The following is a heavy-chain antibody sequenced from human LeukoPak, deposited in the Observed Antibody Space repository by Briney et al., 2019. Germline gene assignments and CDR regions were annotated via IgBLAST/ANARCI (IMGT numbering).Heavy chain of an antibody. J-gene: IGHJ4*02. D-gene: IGHD5-24*01. CDR3: AKDMGLQRYYFDY. V-gene: IGHV3-23*01. CDR2: ISGSGGST. Sequence: GGSLRLSCAASGFTFSSYALSWVRQAPGKGLEWVSAISGSGGSTYYADSVKGRFTISRGNSKNTLYLQMNSLRAEDTAVYYCAKDMGLQRYYFDYWGQGTLVTVSS. CDR1: GFTFSSYA.